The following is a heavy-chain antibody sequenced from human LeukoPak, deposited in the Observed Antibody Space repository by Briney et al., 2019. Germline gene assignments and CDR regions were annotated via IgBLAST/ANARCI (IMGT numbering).Heavy chain of an antibody. J-gene: IGHJ4*02. CDR2: ITSSSSYI. D-gene: IGHD3-10*01. V-gene: IGHV3-21*03. CDR1: GFTVSSNY. Sequence: NPGGSLRLSCAASGFTVSSNYMSWVRQAPGKGLEWVSSITSSSSYIYYTDSVKGRFTISRDDSKNTLYLQMNSLKTEDTAVYYCTTEPITKDYWGQGTLVTVSS. CDR3: TTEPITKDY.